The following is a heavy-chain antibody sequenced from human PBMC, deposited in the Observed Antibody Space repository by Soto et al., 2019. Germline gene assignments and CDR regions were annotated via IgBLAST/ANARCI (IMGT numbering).Heavy chain of an antibody. J-gene: IGHJ4*02. Sequence: QVQLVQSGAEVKKPGASVKVSCKASGYTFTSYAMHWVRQAPGQRLEWMGWINAGNGNTKYSQKFQGRVTITRDTSASTDYMELSSLRSEDTAVYYCERAIITYYYGSGSYSRGKFDYWGQGTLVTVSS. CDR1: GYTFTSYA. CDR3: ERAIITYYYGSGSYSRGKFDY. V-gene: IGHV1-3*01. CDR2: INAGNGNT. D-gene: IGHD3-10*01.